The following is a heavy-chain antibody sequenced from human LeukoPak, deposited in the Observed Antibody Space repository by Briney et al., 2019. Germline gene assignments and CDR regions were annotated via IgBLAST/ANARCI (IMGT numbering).Heavy chain of an antibody. D-gene: IGHD3-10*01. J-gene: IGHJ4*02. CDR1: GFTFSSYG. V-gene: IGHV3-30*18. Sequence: PGRSLRLSCAASGFTFSSYGMHWVRQAPGKGLEWVAVISYDGSNKYYADSVKGRFTISRDNSKNTLYLQMNSLRAEDTAVYYCAKDLSWMNWAITMVHPLDYWRQGTLVTVSS. CDR2: ISYDGSNK. CDR3: AKDLSWMNWAITMVHPLDY.